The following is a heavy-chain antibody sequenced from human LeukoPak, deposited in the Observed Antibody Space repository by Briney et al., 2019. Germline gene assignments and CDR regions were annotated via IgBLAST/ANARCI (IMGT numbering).Heavy chain of an antibody. V-gene: IGHV3-23*01. CDR3: AKDLPTKCRGDCPSDY. CDR2: ISDNGGRT. D-gene: IGHD2-21*02. Sequence: GGSLRLSCAASGFTFRSYAMNWVRQAPGKGPEWVSHISDNGGRTYYAESVKDRFAISRDNSKNTLYLQMNSLRVEDTALYYCAKDLPTKCRGDCPSDYWGQGTLVTVSS. CDR1: GFTFRSYA. J-gene: IGHJ4*02.